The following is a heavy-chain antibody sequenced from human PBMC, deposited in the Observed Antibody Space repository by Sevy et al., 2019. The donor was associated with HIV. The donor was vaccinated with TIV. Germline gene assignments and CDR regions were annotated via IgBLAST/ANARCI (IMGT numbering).Heavy chain of an antibody. J-gene: IGHJ6*02. V-gene: IGHV1-2*02. CDR3: ARARRVTAVYYYYGMDV. CDR2: INPKNDVT. D-gene: IGHD5-18*01. Sequence: ASVKVSCKASGYSFTDYYMHWVRQAPGQGLEWMAWINPKNDVTNYAQKFQGRVTMTRDTSTSTAYMELTRLSSDDTAVYYCARARRVTAVYYYYGMDVWGQGTTVTVSS. CDR1: GYSFTDYY.